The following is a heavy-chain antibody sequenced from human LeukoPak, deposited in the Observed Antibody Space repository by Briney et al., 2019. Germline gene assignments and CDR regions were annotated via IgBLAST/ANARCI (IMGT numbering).Heavy chain of an antibody. CDR3: ARRTVGGSSSINY. CDR2: INHSGST. J-gene: IGHJ4*02. V-gene: IGHV4-34*01. CDR1: GGSFSGYY. Sequence: SETLSLTCAVYGGSFSGYYWSWIRQPPGKGLEWIGEINHSGSTNYNPSLKSRVTISVDTSKNQFSLKLSSVTAADTAVYYCARRTVGGSSSINYWGQGTLVTVSS. D-gene: IGHD6-6*01.